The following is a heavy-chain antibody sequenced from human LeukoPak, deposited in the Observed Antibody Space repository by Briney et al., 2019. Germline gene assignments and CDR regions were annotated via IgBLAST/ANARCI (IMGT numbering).Heavy chain of an antibody. J-gene: IGHJ4*02. V-gene: IGHV3-23*01. CDR3: AKALALRLLEWFQFGGFDY. CDR1: GFTFSSYA. Sequence: GGSLRLSCAASGFTFSSYAMSWVRQAPGKGLEWVSAISGSGGSTYYADSVKGRFTISRDNSKNTLYLQMNSLRAEDTAVYYCAKALALRLLEWFQFGGFDYWGQGTLVTVSS. CDR2: ISGSGGST. D-gene: IGHD3-3*01.